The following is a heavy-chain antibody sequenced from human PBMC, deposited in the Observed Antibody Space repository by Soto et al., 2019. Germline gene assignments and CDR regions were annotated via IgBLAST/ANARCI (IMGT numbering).Heavy chain of an antibody. CDR3: ARVSSAERIWFGELSRYFDY. Sequence: GGSLRLSCAASGFTFSDYYMSWIRQAPGKGLEWVSYISSSGSTIYYADSVKGRFTISRDNAKNSLYLQMNSLRAEDTAVYYCARVSSAERIWFGELSRYFDYWGQGTLVTVSS. J-gene: IGHJ4*02. D-gene: IGHD3-10*01. CDR1: GFTFSDYY. V-gene: IGHV3-11*01. CDR2: ISSSGSTI.